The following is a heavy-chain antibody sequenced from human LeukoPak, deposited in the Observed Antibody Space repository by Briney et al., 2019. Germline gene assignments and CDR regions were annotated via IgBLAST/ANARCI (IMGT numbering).Heavy chain of an antibody. D-gene: IGHD3-16*01. CDR1: GFTFSSYW. J-gene: IGHJ3*02. V-gene: IGHV3-74*01. Sequence: GGSLRLSCAASGFTFSSYWMHWVRQAPGKGLVWASRINSDGSSTSYADSVKGRFTISRDNAKNTLYLQMNSLRAEDTAVYYCAREGDFGLTFDIWGQGTMVTVSS. CDR3: AREGDFGLTFDI. CDR2: INSDGSST.